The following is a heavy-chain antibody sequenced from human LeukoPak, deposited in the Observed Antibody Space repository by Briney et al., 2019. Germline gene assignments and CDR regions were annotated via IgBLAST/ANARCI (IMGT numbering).Heavy chain of an antibody. J-gene: IGHJ3*02. Sequence: ASVKVSCKASGYTFTIYYMHWVRQAPGQGLEWMGWISAYNGNTNYAQKLQGRVTMTTDTSTSTAYMELRSLRSDDTAVYYCARSLGYYDSSGYAFDIWGQGTMVTVSS. V-gene: IGHV1-18*04. CDR1: GYTFTIYY. CDR2: ISAYNGNT. CDR3: ARSLGYYDSSGYAFDI. D-gene: IGHD3-22*01.